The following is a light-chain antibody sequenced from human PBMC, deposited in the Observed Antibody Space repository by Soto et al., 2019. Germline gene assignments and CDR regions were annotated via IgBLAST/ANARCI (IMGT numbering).Light chain of an antibody. CDR2: GAS. J-gene: IGKJ1*01. V-gene: IGKV3-15*01. Sequence: EIVITQSPDTLSVSPGERATLSCRASQSVRSNLAWYQQKPGQAPRLLIYGASIRATGIPVRFSGSGSGTEFTLTISSLQSEDFVVYYCQQYNNWPRGTFGPGTKVEIK. CDR3: QQYNNWPRGT. CDR1: QSVRSN.